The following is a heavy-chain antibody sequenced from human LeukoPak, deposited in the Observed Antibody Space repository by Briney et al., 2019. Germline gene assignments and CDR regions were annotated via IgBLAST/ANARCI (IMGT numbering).Heavy chain of an antibody. Sequence: GGSLRLSCAASGFTFSSCAMSWGRQAPGEGLEWVSAISGSGGSTYYADSVKGRFTISRDNSKNTLYLQMNSLRVEDTAVYYCAKSGSYYYDSSGIDYWGQGTLVTVSS. CDR1: GFTFSSCA. D-gene: IGHD3-22*01. V-gene: IGHV3-23*01. CDR3: AKSGSYYYDSSGIDY. CDR2: ISGSGGST. J-gene: IGHJ4*02.